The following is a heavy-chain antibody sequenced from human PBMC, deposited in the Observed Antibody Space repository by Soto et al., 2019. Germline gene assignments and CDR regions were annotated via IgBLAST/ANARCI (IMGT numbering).Heavy chain of an antibody. V-gene: IGHV1-18*01. CDR3: ARTWIAEDTLDI. J-gene: IGHJ3*02. CDR1: GYTFINYG. CDR2: ISTDNGNT. Sequence: QIHVVQSGGEVKKPGASVKVSCKAIGYTFINYGFTWVRQAPGQGLEWMGWISTDNGNTNYAQKFRGRVTMTTDISMSTVYMELRSLRSDDPAVYYCARTWIAEDTLDIWGQGTRITVS. D-gene: IGHD5-12*01.